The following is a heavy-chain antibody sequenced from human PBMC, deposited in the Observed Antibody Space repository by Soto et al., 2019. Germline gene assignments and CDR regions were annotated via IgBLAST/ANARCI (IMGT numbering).Heavy chain of an antibody. Sequence: SVKVSCKASGGTFSSYAISWVRQAPGQGLEWMGGIIPIFGTANYAQKFQGRVTITADESTSTAYMELSSLRSEDTTVYYCARVFPPYYYDSSGMFDYWGQGTLVTVSS. CDR1: GGTFSSYA. CDR3: ARVFPPYYYDSSGMFDY. D-gene: IGHD3-22*01. V-gene: IGHV1-69*13. J-gene: IGHJ4*02. CDR2: IIPIFGTA.